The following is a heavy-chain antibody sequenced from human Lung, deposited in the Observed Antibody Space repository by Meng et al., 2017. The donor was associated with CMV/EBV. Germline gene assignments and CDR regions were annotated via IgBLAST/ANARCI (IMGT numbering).Heavy chain of an antibody. CDR3: TQERNWNDGIIFDS. CDR1: GFTFSNYV. D-gene: IGHD1-20*01. J-gene: IGHJ4*02. Sequence: SGFTFSNYVMNWVRRAPGKGLGWVAVISYDGGDKYYTDSVKGRFTISRDNSKNTLFLQMHSLRADDTAVYYCTQERNWNDGIIFDSWGQGTLVTVSS. V-gene: IGHV3-30-3*02. CDR2: ISYDGGDK.